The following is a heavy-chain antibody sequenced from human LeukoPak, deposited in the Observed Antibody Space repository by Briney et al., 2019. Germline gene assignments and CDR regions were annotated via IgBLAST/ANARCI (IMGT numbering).Heavy chain of an antibody. CDR1: GLTFSSYW. V-gene: IGHV3-7*01. CDR2: IKQDGSEK. Sequence: PGGPLRLSCAASGLTFSSYWMSWVRQASGKGLEWVANIKQDGSEKYYVDSVKGRFTISRDNAKNSLYLQMNSLRAEDTAVYYCARDAVGATTRGYWGQGTLVTVSS. J-gene: IGHJ4*02. CDR3: ARDAVGATTRGY. D-gene: IGHD1-26*01.